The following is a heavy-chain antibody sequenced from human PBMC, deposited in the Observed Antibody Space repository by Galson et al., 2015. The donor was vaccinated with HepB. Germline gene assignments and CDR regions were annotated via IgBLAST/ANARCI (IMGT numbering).Heavy chain of an antibody. CDR1: GGTFSSYA. Sequence: SVKVSCKASGGTFSSYAISWVRQAPGQGLEWMGGIIPIFGTANYAQKFQGRVTITADESTSTAYMELSSLRSEDTAVYYCAIETYTNGCCNFDYWGPGTLVTVSS. D-gene: IGHD3-16*01. J-gene: IGHJ4*02. CDR3: AIETYTNGCCNFDY. V-gene: IGHV1-69*13. CDR2: IIPIFGTA.